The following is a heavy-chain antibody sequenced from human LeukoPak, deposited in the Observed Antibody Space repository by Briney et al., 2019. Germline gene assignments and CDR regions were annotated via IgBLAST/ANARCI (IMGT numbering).Heavy chain of an antibody. V-gene: IGHV1-2*02. CDR1: GYTFTSYY. CDR2: INPNSGGT. Sequence: GASVKVSCKASGYTFTSYYMHWVRQAPGQGLEWMGWINPNSGGTNYVQKLQGRVTMTTDTSTSTAYMELRSLRSDDTAVYYCARTLGSVGAPDYWGQGTLVTVSS. D-gene: IGHD1-26*01. CDR3: ARTLGSVGAPDY. J-gene: IGHJ4*02.